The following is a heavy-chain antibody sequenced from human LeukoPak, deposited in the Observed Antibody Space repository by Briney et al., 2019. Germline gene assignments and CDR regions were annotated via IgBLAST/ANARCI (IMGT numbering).Heavy chain of an antibody. CDR1: GYTFTSYG. CDR2: ISAYNGNT. CDR3: ASCRVTIFGVVTYYGMDV. Sequence: GASVKVSCKASGYTFTSYGISWVRQAPGQGLEWMGWISAYNGNTNYAQKLQGRVTMTTDTSTSTAYMELRSLRSDDTAVYYCASCRVTIFGVVTYYGMDVWGQGTTVTVSS. J-gene: IGHJ6*02. V-gene: IGHV1-18*01. D-gene: IGHD3-3*01.